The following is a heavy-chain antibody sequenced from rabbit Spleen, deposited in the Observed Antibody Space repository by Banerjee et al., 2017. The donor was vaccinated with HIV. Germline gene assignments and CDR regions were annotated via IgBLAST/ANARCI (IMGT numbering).Heavy chain of an antibody. CDR2: IYAGSSGST. J-gene: IGHJ6*01. V-gene: IGHV1S40*01. Sequence: QSLEESGGDLVKPGASLTLTCTASGVSFSSSDYICWVRQAPGKGLEWIACIYAGSSGSTYYASWAKGRFTISKTSSTTVTLQMTSLTAADTATYFCARDAGTSFSPYGMDLWGPGTLVTVS. D-gene: IGHD8-1*01. CDR3: ARDAGTSFSPYGMDL. CDR1: GVSFSSSDY.